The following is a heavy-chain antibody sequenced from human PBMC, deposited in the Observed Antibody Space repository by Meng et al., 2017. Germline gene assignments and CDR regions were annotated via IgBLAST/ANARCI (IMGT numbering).Heavy chain of an antibody. D-gene: IGHD1-14*01. CDR3: ARDRSRYLSGMDV. Sequence: GESLKISCAASGFTFSSYWMSWVRQAPGKGLEWVANIKQDGSEKYYVDSVKGRFTISRDNAKNSLYLQMNSLRAEDTAVYYCARDRSRYLSGMDVRGQGTTVTVSS. CDR2: IKQDGSEK. J-gene: IGHJ6*02. CDR1: GFTFSSYW. V-gene: IGHV3-7*01.